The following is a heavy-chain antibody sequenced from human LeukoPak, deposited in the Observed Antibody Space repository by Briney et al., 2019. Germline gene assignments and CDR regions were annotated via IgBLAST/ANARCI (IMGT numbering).Heavy chain of an antibody. Sequence: PSETLSLTCTVSGGSISSSSYYWRWIRQPPGKGLEWIGYIYYSGSTNYNPSLKSRVTISVDTSKNQFSLKLRSVTAADTAVYYCARLTGYSSESWFDPWGQGTLVTVSS. J-gene: IGHJ5*02. CDR1: GGSISSSSYY. D-gene: IGHD3-9*01. CDR2: IYYSGST. CDR3: ARLTGYSSESWFDP. V-gene: IGHV4-61*01.